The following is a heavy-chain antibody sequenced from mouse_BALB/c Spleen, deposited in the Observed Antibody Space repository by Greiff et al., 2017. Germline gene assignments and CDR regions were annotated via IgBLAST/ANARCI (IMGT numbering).Heavy chain of an antibody. CDR1: GYAFSSSW. CDR2: IYPGDGDT. J-gene: IGHJ4*01. CDR3: ARGIYYGNSYAMDY. D-gene: IGHD2-1*01. V-gene: IGHV1-82*01. Sequence: QVHVKQSGPELVKPGASVKISCKASGYAFSSSWMNWVKQRPGQGLEWIGRIYPGDGDTNYNGKFKGKATLTADKSSSTAYMQLSSLTSVDSAVYFCARGIYYGNSYAMDYWGQGTSVTVSS.